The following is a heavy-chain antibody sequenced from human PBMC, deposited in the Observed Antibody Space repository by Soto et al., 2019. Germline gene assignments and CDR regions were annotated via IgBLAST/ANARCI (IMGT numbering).Heavy chain of an antibody. J-gene: IGHJ6*02. D-gene: IGHD3-3*01. V-gene: IGHV3-30-3*01. CDR1: GFTFSSYA. Sequence: QVQLVESGGGVVQPGRSLRLSCAASGFTFSSYAMHWVRQAPGKGLEWVAVISYDGSNKYYADSVKGRFTISRDNSKNTLYLQINSLRAEDTAVYYCARSGDFWSGWTDVWGQRTTVTVSS. CDR3: ARSGDFWSGWTDV. CDR2: ISYDGSNK.